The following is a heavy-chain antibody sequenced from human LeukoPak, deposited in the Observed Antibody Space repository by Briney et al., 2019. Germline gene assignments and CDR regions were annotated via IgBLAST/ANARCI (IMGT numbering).Heavy chain of an antibody. Sequence: PSETLSLTCGVSGTSFTPYYWSWIRQTPGKGLEWIGEVNHNGYANMNPSLKSRVTISVDTSKNQFSLMMTSVTAADTAVYFCARMTTGHDYWGQGTLVTVSS. CDR2: VNHNGYA. CDR3: ARMTTGHDY. CDR1: GTSFTPYY. D-gene: IGHD4-17*01. V-gene: IGHV4-34*01. J-gene: IGHJ4*02.